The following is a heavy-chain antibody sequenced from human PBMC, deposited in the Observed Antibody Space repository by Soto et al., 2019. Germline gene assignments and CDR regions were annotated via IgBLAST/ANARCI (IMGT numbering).Heavy chain of an antibody. Sequence: EVQLVQSGAEVKKPGESLKISCKGSGYNFATHWVAWVRQMPGKGLEWMGIIYPGDSDTTYSPSFQGRVNISVDKSLNTAYLQWNSLKASDTAMYYCARPPEEYCSGGNCHFDYWGQGTLVTVSS. CDR3: ARPPEEYCSGGNCHFDY. D-gene: IGHD2-15*01. J-gene: IGHJ4*02. CDR2: IYPGDSDT. CDR1: GYNFATHW. V-gene: IGHV5-51*01.